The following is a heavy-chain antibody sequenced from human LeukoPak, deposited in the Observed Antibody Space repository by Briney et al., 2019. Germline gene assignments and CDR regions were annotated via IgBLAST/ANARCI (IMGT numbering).Heavy chain of an antibody. Sequence: NPSETLSLTCTVSGGSISSYYWSWIRQPPGKGLEWIGSIYYSGSTYYNPSLKSRVTISVDTSKNQFSLKLSSVTAADTAVYYCARDGPLAILTGYNWFDPWGQGTLVTVSS. J-gene: IGHJ5*02. CDR2: IYYSGST. CDR1: GGSISSYY. V-gene: IGHV4-59*12. CDR3: ARDGPLAILTGYNWFDP. D-gene: IGHD3-9*01.